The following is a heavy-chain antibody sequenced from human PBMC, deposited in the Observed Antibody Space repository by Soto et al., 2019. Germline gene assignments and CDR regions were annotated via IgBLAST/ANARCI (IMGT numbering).Heavy chain of an antibody. CDR2: INPRGGST. D-gene: IGHD3-22*01. CDR1: GYTFTSYY. CDR3: ARGYPYYYDSSGYYYNTFDY. J-gene: IGHJ4*02. V-gene: IGHV1-46*01. Sequence: ASVKVSCKASGYTFTSYYMHWVRQAPGQGLEWMGIINPRGGSTSYAQKFQGRVTMTRDTSTSTVYMELSSLRSEDTAVYYCARGYPYYYDSSGYYYNTFDYWGQGTLVTVSS.